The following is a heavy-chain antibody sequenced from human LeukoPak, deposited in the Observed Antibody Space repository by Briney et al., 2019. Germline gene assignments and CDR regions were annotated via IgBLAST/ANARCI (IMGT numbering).Heavy chain of an antibody. J-gene: IGHJ4*02. CDR2: IKEDGSER. CDR3: AKVDSSGFPIY. V-gene: IGHV3-7*03. CDR1: AFIFSGHW. Sequence: GGSLRLSCEGSAFIFSGHWMNWVRQTPGKGLEWVASIKEDGSERQYVDSVKGRFTISRDNSKNTLYLQMNSLRAEDTAVYYCAKVDSSGFPIYWGQGTLVTVSS. D-gene: IGHD3-22*01.